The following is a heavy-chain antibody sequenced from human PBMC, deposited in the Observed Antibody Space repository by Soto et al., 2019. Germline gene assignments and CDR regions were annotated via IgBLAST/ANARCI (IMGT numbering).Heavy chain of an antibody. Sequence: EVQLVESGGGLVQPGGSLRVSCTASGFTFSTYWMSWVRQAPGKGLEWVANMNQDGSAKYYGDSVKGRFTISRDNPKNSLYLLMDSVRAEGTAVYYGVRGFRHDYGDREVGHWGQGTLVTVSS. CDR1: GFTFSTYW. CDR3: VRGFRHDYGDREVGH. V-gene: IGHV3-7*01. D-gene: IGHD4-17*01. CDR2: MNQDGSAK. J-gene: IGHJ4*02.